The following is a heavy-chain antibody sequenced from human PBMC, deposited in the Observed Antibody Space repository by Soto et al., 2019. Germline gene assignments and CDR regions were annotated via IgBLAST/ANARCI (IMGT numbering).Heavy chain of an antibody. Sequence: SVKVSCKASGGTFRSQGIAWVRQAPGQGLEWMGGFIAMLGTPTYAKKVQGRATISSDESLTSSYLELRSLRSEDTGVYFCARGAMANFDYWGQGTVVTVSS. CDR1: GGTFRSQG. J-gene: IGHJ4*02. D-gene: IGHD2-2*01. CDR3: ARGAMANFDY. V-gene: IGHV1-69*13. CDR2: FIAMLGTP.